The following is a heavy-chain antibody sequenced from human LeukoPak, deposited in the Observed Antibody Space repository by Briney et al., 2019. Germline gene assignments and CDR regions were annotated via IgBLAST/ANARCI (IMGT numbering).Heavy chain of an antibody. Sequence: SLKVSCKASGGTFSSYAISWVRQAPRQGLEWMGGIIPIFGTANYAQKFQGRVTITADESTSTAYMELSSLRSEDTAVYYCARSITMVRGVNAFDIWGQGTMVTVSS. V-gene: IGHV1-69*13. J-gene: IGHJ3*02. CDR2: IIPIFGTA. D-gene: IGHD3-10*01. CDR3: ARSITMVRGVNAFDI. CDR1: GGTFSSYA.